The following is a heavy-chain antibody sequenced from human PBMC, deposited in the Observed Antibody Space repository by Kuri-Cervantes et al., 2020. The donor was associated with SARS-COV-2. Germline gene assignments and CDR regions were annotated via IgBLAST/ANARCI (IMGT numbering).Heavy chain of an antibody. V-gene: IGHV4-39*07. D-gene: IGHD3-3*01. CDR2: IYHSGST. Sequence: GSLRLSCTVSGGSLSSGDYYWTWVRQPPGKGLEWIGSIYHSGSTYYNPSLKSRVTISVDTSKNQFSLKLSSVTAADTAVYYCARLSFGASGYYYYMDVWGKGTTVTVSS. CDR1: GGSLSSGDYY. CDR3: ARLSFGASGYYYYMDV. J-gene: IGHJ6*03.